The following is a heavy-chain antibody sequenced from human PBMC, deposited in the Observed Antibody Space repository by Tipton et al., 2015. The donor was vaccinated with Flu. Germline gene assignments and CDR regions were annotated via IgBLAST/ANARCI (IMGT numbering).Heavy chain of an antibody. CDR3: ARHGDGSYYARGLDH. J-gene: IGHJ4*02. D-gene: IGHD1-26*01. CDR1: GGSIMTSAYY. CDR2: IYYSGPT. Sequence: TLSLTCTVSGGSIMTSAYYWAWIRQPPGKGLEWIGSIYYSGPTDSNPSLRSRLTISVDTPKNQFSLRLSSVTAADTAVYYCARHGDGSYYARGLDHWGQGTLVTVSS. V-gene: IGHV4-39*01.